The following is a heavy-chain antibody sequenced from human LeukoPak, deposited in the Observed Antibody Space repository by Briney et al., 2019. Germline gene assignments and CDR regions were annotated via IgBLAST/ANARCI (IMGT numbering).Heavy chain of an antibody. CDR1: GFTFSSYN. D-gene: IGHD1-1*01. V-gene: IGHV3-74*01. CDR3: VRGTGTHYFDY. CDR2: LYTDGRSA. Sequence: GGSLRLSCAASGFTFSSYNMNWVRQAPGEGLVWVSRLYTDGRSADYADSVKGRYTISRDNAKNTLYLQMNSLSAEDTAVYYCVRGTGTHYFDYWGQGTLVTVSS. J-gene: IGHJ4*02.